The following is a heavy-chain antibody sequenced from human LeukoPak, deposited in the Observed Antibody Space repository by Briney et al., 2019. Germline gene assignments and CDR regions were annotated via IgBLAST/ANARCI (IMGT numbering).Heavy chain of an antibody. CDR3: AKAPDDYGGNSLLY. J-gene: IGHJ4*02. CDR2: ISGSGGST. Sequence: PSGGSLRLSCAASGFTFSSYGMSWVRQAPGKGLEWVSAISGSGGSTYYADSVKGRFTISRDNSKNTLYLQMNSLRAEDTAVYYCAKAPDDYGGNSLLYWGQGTLVTVSS. D-gene: IGHD4-23*01. CDR1: GFTFSSYG. V-gene: IGHV3-23*01.